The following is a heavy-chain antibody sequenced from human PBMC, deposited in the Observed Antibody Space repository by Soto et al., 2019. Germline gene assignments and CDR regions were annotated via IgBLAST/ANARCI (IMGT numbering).Heavy chain of an antibody. V-gene: IGHV1-2*04. CDR2: INPNSGGT. CDR3: ARGLGSIAALGPYYYYMDV. Sequence: ASVKVSCKASGYTFTGYYMHWVRQAPGQGLEWMGWINPNSGGTNYAQKFQGWVTMTRDTSISTAYMELSRLRSDDTAVYYCARGLGSIAALGPYYYYMDVWGKGTTDTVSS. CDR1: GYTFTGYY. D-gene: IGHD6-6*01. J-gene: IGHJ6*03.